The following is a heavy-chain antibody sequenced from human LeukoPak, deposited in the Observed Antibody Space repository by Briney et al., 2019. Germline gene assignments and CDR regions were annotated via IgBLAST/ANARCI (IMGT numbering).Heavy chain of an antibody. V-gene: IGHV3-30*18. CDR2: ISYDGSNK. Sequence: GGSLRLSCAASGFTFSAFAMHWVRQAPGKGLEWVAVISYDGSNKYYADSVKGRFTISRDNSKNTLYLQMNCLRAEDTAVYYCAKGVPDYFHYFDYWGQGTLVTVSS. CDR3: AKGVPDYFHYFDY. J-gene: IGHJ4*02. D-gene: IGHD3-10*01. CDR1: GFTFSAFA.